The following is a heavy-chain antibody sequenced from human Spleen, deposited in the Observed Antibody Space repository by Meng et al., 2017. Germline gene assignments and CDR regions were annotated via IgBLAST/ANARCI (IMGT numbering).Heavy chain of an antibody. J-gene: IGHJ6*02. CDR2: INHSGST. Sequence: SETLSLTCAVYGGSFSGYYWSWIRQPPGKGLEWIGEINHSGSTNYNPSLKSRVTISVDTSKNQFSLKLSSVTAADTAVYYCARGRGGMDVWGQGTPVTVSS. V-gene: IGHV4-34*01. CDR3: ARGRGGMDV. CDR1: GGSFSGYY. D-gene: IGHD3-10*01.